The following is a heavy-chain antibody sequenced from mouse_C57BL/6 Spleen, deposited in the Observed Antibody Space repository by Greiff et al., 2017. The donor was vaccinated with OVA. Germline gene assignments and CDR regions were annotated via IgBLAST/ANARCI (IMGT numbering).Heavy chain of an antibody. CDR2: IHPNSGST. V-gene: IGHV1-64*01. CDR3: AREDDYTGYYAMDY. D-gene: IGHD2-4*01. Sequence: QVQLQQPGAELVKPGASVKLSCKASGYTFTSYWMHWVKQRPGQGLEWIGMIHPNSGSTNYNEKFKSKATLTVDKSSSTAYMQLSSLTSEDSAVYYCAREDDYTGYYAMDYWGQRTSVTVSS. CDR1: GYTFTSYW. J-gene: IGHJ4*01.